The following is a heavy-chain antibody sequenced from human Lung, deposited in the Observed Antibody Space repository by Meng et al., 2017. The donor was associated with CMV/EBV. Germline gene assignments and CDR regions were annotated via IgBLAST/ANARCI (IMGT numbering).Heavy chain of an antibody. CDR3: AKDEAVYAISPFDY. J-gene: IGHJ4*02. D-gene: IGHD2-8*01. V-gene: IGHV3-7*03. CDR2: IKQDGSEK. CDR1: GFTFSSYW. Sequence: GGSLRLSCAASGFTFSSYWMSWVRQAPGKGLEWVANIKQDGSEKYYVDSVKGRFTISRDNAKNSLYLQMNSLRAEDTAEYYCAKDEAVYAISPFDYWGQGXLVTVSS.